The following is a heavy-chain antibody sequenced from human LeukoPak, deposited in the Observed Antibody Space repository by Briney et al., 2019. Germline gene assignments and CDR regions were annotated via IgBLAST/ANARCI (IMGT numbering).Heavy chain of an antibody. CDR3: AKDFRRTMVRGAIIFFGMDV. D-gene: IGHD3-10*01. Sequence: PGRSLRLSCVASGFTFSSHGMHWVRQAPGKGLEWVAITSFDGSDKFYGDSVKGRFTISRDNSKNTLYLQMNSLRAEGTAVYYCAKDFRRTMVRGAIIFFGMDVWGQGTTVTVSS. V-gene: IGHV3-30*18. CDR2: TSFDGSDK. CDR1: GFTFSSHG. J-gene: IGHJ6*02.